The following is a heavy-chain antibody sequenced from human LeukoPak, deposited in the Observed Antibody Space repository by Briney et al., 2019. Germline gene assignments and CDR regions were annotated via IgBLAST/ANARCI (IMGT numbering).Heavy chain of an antibody. CDR2: ISSSSSYI. CDR3: AKHSGSYYVENGMDV. D-gene: IGHD1-26*01. CDR1: GFTFSSYS. Sequence: GGSLRLSCAASGFTFSSYSMNWVRQAPGKGLEWVSSISSSSSYIYYADSVKGRFTISRDNAKNSLYLQMNSLRAEDTAVYYCAKHSGSYYVENGMDVWGQGTTVTVSS. V-gene: IGHV3-21*01. J-gene: IGHJ6*02.